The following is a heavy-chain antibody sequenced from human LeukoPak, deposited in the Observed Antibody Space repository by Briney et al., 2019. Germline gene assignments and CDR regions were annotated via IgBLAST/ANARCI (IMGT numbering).Heavy chain of an antibody. J-gene: IGHJ4*02. D-gene: IGHD3-22*01. CDR3: ARDHDYYDSSGYPID. V-gene: IGHV3-30*03. Sequence: PGRSLRLSCAASGFTFSRYGMHWVRQAPGKGLEWVAVISYDGSNKYHADSVKGRFTISRDNAKNSLYLQMNSLKAEDTAVYYCARDHDYYDSSGYPIDWGQGTLVTVSS. CDR2: ISYDGSNK. CDR1: GFTFSRYG.